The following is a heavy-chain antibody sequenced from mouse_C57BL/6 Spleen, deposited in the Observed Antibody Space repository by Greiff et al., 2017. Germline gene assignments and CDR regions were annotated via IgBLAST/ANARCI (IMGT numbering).Heavy chain of an antibody. CDR2: IDPETGGT. J-gene: IGHJ4*01. D-gene: IGHD1-1*01. CDR3: TRGSITRGALDY. CDR1: GYIFTDYE. V-gene: IGHV1-15*01. Sequence: VQGVESGAELVRPGASVTLSCKASGYIFTDYEMHWVKQTPVHGLEWIGAIDPETGGTAYNQKFKGKAILTADKSSSTAYMELRSLTSEDSAVYYCTRGSITRGALDYWGQGTSVTVSS.